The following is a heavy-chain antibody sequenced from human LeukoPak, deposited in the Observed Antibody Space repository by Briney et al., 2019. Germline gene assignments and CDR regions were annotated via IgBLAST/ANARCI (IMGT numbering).Heavy chain of an antibody. Sequence: GGSLRLSCAASGFSFDDYAMHWVRQAPGKGLEWVSYISSSGSTIYYADSVRGRFTISRDNAKNSLYLQMNSLRAEDTAVYYCAELGITMIGGVWGKGTTVTISS. CDR1: GFSFDDYA. J-gene: IGHJ6*04. CDR3: AELGITMIGGV. D-gene: IGHD3-10*02. V-gene: IGHV3-48*03. CDR2: ISSSGSTI.